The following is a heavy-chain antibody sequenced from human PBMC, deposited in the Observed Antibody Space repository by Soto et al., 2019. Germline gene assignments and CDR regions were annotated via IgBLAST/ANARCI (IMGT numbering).Heavy chain of an antibody. D-gene: IGHD3-3*02. CDR2: IYSGGST. CDR1: GFTVSSNY. J-gene: IGHJ6*02. CDR3: ARGGPEDHFWSGYYPHPIYGMDV. Sequence: EVQLVESGGGLIQPGGSLRLSCAASGFTVSSNYMSWVRQAPGKGLEWVSVIYSGGSTYYADSVKGRFTISRDNSKNTLYVQMNSLRPGDTAVYYCARGGPEDHFWSGYYPHPIYGMDVWGQGTTVTVSS. V-gene: IGHV3-53*01.